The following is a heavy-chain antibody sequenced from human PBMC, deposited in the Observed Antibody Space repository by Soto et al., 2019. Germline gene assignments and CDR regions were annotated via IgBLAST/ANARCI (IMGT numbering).Heavy chain of an antibody. V-gene: IGHV4-39*01. J-gene: IGHJ5*02. CDR3: ARHLGAAGTRTIYLTGFDP. CDR2: VYYSGRT. D-gene: IGHD6-13*01. Sequence: PSETLSLTCTVSGDSISSSNHYWGWIRQPPGKGLEWIGSVYYSGRTYFNPSLKSRVTMSVDTTKNQFSLRLSSVTATDTAVYYCARHLGAAGTRTIYLTGFDPWGQGTLVTVSS. CDR1: GDSISSSNHY.